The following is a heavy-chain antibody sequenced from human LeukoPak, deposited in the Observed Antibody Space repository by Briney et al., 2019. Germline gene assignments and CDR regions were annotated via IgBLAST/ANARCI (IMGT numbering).Heavy chain of an antibody. D-gene: IGHD2-2*02. CDR1: GYTFTSYG. J-gene: IGHJ5*02. Sequence: ASVKVSCKASGYTFTSYGISWVRQAPGQGLEGMGWISAYNGNTNYAQKLQGRVTMTTDTSTSTAYMELRSLRSDDTAVYYCARARKDIVVVPAAIGWFDPWGQGTLVTVSS. V-gene: IGHV1-18*01. CDR2: ISAYNGNT. CDR3: ARARKDIVVVPAAIGWFDP.